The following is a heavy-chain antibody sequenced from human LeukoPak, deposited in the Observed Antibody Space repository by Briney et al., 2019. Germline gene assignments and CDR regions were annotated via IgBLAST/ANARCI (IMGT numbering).Heavy chain of an antibody. Sequence: PSETLSLTCTVSGGSISPFYWSWIRQPPGKGLEWIAYIYYSGSTAYNPSLKSRVAISVDTSNNQVSLKLSSVTAADTAVYYCARGVHTWLDPWGQGTLVTVSS. CDR3: ARGVHTWLDP. V-gene: IGHV4-59*08. CDR1: GGSISPFY. J-gene: IGHJ5*02. CDR2: IYYSGST.